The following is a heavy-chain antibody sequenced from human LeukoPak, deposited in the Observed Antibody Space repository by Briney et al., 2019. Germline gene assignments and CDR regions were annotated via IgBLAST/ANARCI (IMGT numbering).Heavy chain of an antibody. V-gene: IGHV4-39*01. CDR1: GGSISSSSYY. J-gene: IGHJ4*02. D-gene: IGHD3-22*01. CDR2: IYYSGST. CDR3: ASPRWDSSGYSDPPTFDY. Sequence: SETLSLTCTVSGGSISSSSYYWGWIRQPPGKGREWIGSIYYSGSTYYNPSLKSRVTTSVDTSKNQFSLKLSSVTAADTAVYYCASPRWDSSGYSDPPTFDYWGQGTLVTVSS.